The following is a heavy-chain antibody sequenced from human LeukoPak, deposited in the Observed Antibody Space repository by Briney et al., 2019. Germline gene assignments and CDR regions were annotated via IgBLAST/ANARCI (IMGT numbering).Heavy chain of an antibody. J-gene: IGHJ5*02. CDR2: IYYSGST. CDR1: GGSISSYY. Sequence: PSETLSLTCTVSGGSISSYYWSWIRQPPRKGLGRIGHIYYSGSTNYNPSLKSRVTISVDTSKNQFSLKLSSVTAADTAVYYCARLVPAAWWFDPWGQGTLVTVSS. D-gene: IGHD2-2*01. V-gene: IGHV4-59*01. CDR3: ARLVPAAWWFDP.